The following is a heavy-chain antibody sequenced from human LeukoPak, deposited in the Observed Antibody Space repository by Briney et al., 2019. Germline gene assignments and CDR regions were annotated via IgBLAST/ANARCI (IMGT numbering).Heavy chain of an antibody. Sequence: XWIXEINHSGGTNYNPSLKSRVTISVDTSKNQFSLKLSSVTAADTAVYYCARVSPEGISAAVDYWGQGTLVTVSS. CDR2: INHSGGT. CDR3: ARVSPEGISAAVDY. D-gene: IGHD6-13*01. J-gene: IGHJ4*02. V-gene: IGHV4-34*01.